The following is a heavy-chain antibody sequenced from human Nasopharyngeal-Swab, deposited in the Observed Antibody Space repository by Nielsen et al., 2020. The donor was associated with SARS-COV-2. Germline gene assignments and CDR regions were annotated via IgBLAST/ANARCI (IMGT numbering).Heavy chain of an antibody. CDR3: ARGRYEYYYDSSGYYSVCYYFDV. Sequence: SETLSLTCPVYSGSISSYYRSWIRQPHEKVLEWIGYIYDSGRPNYNPTLKSRGTIPVDTSKKQSTLKLSSVTAADTAVDYCARGRYEYYYDSSGYYSVCYYFDVWGKGTTVTVSS. CDR2: IYDSGRP. V-gene: IGHV4-59*01. CDR1: SGSISSYY. J-gene: IGHJ6*03. D-gene: IGHD3-22*01.